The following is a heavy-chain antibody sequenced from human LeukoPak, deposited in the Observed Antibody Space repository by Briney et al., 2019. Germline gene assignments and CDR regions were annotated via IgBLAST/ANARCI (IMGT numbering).Heavy chain of an antibody. CDR3: ARGVEPLAANTLAY. J-gene: IGHJ4*02. CDR2: LYSDGNT. Sequence: GGSLRLSCAASGFTVITNDMTWVRQAPGKGLEWVSVLYSDGNTKYADSVQGRFAISRDNSKNTLYLEMNSLSPEDPAVYYCARGVEPLAANTLAYWGQGTLVTVCS. D-gene: IGHD1-14*01. V-gene: IGHV3-53*01. CDR1: GFTVITND.